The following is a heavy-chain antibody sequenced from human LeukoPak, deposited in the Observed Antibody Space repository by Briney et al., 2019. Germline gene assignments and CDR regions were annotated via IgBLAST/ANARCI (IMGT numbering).Heavy chain of an antibody. V-gene: IGHV5-51*01. Sequence: GASLKISCKGSGYRFTSYWIGWVRPMPGKGLEWMGIIYPGDSDTRYSPSFQGQVTISADKSISTAYLQWSSLKASDTAMYYCARQGRDIVATIVDYWGQGTLVTVSS. CDR2: IYPGDSDT. CDR1: GYRFTSYW. D-gene: IGHD5-12*01. CDR3: ARQGRDIVATIVDY. J-gene: IGHJ4*02.